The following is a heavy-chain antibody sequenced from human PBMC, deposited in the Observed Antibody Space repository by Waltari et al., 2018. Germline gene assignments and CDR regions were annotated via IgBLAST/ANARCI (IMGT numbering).Heavy chain of an antibody. D-gene: IGHD1-26*01. V-gene: IGHV4-38-2*01. J-gene: IGHJ3*02. CDR2: IYHSGST. CDR1: GYSISSGYY. Sequence: QVQLQESGPGLVKPSETLSLTCAVSGYSISSGYYWGWIRQPPGKGLEWIGSIYHSGSTYYNPSLKSRVTISVDTSKNQFSLKLSSVTAADTAVYYCAKGVGATRHDAFDIWGQGTMVTVSS. CDR3: AKGVGATRHDAFDI.